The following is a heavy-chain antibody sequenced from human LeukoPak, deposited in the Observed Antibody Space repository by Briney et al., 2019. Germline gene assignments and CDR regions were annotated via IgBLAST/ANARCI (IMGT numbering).Heavy chain of an antibody. J-gene: IGHJ6*02. CDR3: ARDLMIKGGWWLQEGFYYYYGMDV. Sequence: ASVKVSCKASGYTFTSYYMHWVRQAPGQGLEWMGIINPSGGSTSYAQKFQSRVTMTRDTSTSTVYMELSSLRSEDTAVYYCARDLMIKGGWWLQEGFYYYYGMDVWGQGTTVTVSS. CDR2: INPSGGST. CDR1: GYTFTSYY. D-gene: IGHD5-12*01. V-gene: IGHV1-46*01.